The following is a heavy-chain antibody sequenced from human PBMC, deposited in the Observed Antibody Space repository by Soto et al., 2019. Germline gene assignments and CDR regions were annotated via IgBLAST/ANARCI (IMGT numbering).Heavy chain of an antibody. Sequence: GASVKVSCKASGGTFSSYAISWVRQAPGQGLEWMGGIIPIFGTANYAQKFQGRVTITADESTSTAYMELSSLRSEDTAVYYCARWMFYYDSGGYSHLGCFDYWGQGTLVTVSS. CDR1: GGTFSSYA. CDR2: IIPIFGTA. J-gene: IGHJ4*02. CDR3: ARWMFYYDSGGYSHLGCFDY. D-gene: IGHD3-22*01. V-gene: IGHV1-69*13.